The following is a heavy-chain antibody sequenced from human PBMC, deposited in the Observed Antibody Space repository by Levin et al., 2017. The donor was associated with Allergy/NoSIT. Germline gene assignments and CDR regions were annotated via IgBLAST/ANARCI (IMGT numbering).Heavy chain of an antibody. D-gene: IGHD1-14*01. Sequence: GASVKVSCKTSGFTFTNSAVQWVRQARGQRLDWIGCVVVGSGNIYYAQMLQDRVTISWDMSTGTAYMELSSLRSDDTAMYYCATGIRSMGFDPWGQGTPVTVSS. CDR3: ATGIRSMGFDP. CDR1: GFTFTNSA. V-gene: IGHV1-58*01. J-gene: IGHJ5*02. CDR2: VVVGSGNI.